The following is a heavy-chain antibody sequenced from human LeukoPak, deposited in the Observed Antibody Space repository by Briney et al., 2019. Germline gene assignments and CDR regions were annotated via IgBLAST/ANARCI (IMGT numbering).Heavy chain of an antibody. V-gene: IGHV4-30-4*08. CDR3: AREVRTTNSGGHVDY. D-gene: IGHD4-23*01. Sequence: SETLSLTCTVSGGSISSGDYYWSWIRQPPGKGLEWIGYIYYSGSTYYNPSLKSRVTISVDTSKNQFSLKLSSVTAADTAVYYCAREVRTTNSGGHVDYWGQGTLVTVSS. CDR1: GGSISSGDYY. J-gene: IGHJ4*02. CDR2: IYYSGST.